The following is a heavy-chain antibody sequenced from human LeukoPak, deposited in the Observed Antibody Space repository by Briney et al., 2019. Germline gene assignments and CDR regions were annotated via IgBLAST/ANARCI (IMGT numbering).Heavy chain of an antibody. V-gene: IGHV3-7*01. J-gene: IGHJ4*02. Sequence: GALRLSCAASGFTFSSSWMDWVRQAPGKGLEWVANIKKDGSEKYYVDSVKGRFIISRDNTKNSLYLQMSNLRVEDTATYYCSRSLDYWGQGIRVTVSS. CDR1: GFTFSSSW. CDR3: SRSLDY. CDR2: IKKDGSEK.